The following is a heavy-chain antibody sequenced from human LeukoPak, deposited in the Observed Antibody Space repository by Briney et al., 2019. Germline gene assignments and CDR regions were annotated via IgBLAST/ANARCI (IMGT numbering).Heavy chain of an antibody. CDR2: IKQDGSEK. J-gene: IGHJ4*02. CDR1: GFTFSSYW. V-gene: IGHV3-7*01. CDR3: AIDVGAAAGTAY. D-gene: IGHD6-13*01. Sequence: GGSLRLSCAASGFTFSSYWMSWVRQAPGKGLEWVANIKQDGSEKYYVDSVKGRFTISRDKAKNTMDLQMNSQRGEDTAVYYCAIDVGAAAGTAYWGQGTLVTVSS.